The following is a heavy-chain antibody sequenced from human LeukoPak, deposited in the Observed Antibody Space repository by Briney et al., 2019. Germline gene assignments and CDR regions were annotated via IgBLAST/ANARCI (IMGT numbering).Heavy chain of an antibody. J-gene: IGHJ4*02. CDR1: GGSLSSYY. D-gene: IGHD6-19*01. Sequence: PSETLSLTCTVSGGSLSSYYWSWIRQPPGKGLEWIGHIYYSGSTNYNPSLKSRVTISIDTSKDQFSLKLSSVTAADTAVYYCARDSGSGTYYWGQGTLVTVSS. V-gene: IGHV4-59*01. CDR2: IYYSGST. CDR3: ARDSGSGTYY.